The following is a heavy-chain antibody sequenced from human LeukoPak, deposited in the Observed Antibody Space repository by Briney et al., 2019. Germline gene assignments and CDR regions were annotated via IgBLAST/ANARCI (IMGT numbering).Heavy chain of an antibody. V-gene: IGHV3-23*01. CDR1: GFTFSSYA. CDR2: ISADDGST. J-gene: IGHJ6*03. D-gene: IGHD4-11*01. CDR3: ARTIVTMDNYYYMDV. Sequence: GGSLRLSCAASGFTFSSYAMGWVRQTPGKGLEWVSSISADDGSTFYADSLKGRFTISRDNAKNSLYLQMNSLRAEDTALYYCARTIVTMDNYYYMDVWGKGTTVTVSS.